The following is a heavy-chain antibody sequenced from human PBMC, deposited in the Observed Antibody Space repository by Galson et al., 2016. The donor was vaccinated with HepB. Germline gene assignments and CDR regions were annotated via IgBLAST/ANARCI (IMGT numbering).Heavy chain of an antibody. CDR2: ITYDGTNT. D-gene: IGHD2-21*02. CDR1: GFGFRSYG. V-gene: IGHV3-30*18. CDR3: AKDASLGCGRYCYVDY. J-gene: IGHJ4*02. Sequence: SLRLSCAASGFGFRSYGMHWVRQAPGKGLEWVAGITYDGTNTYYADSVKGRFTISRDNSKNTLYLQMNSLRAEDTAVYFCAKDASLGCGRYCYVDYWGQGTLVTVSS.